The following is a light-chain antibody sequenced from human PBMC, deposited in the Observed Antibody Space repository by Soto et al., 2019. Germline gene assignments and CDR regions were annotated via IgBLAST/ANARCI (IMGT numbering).Light chain of an antibody. CDR1: GSDVGAYKY. Sequence: QSALTQPPSASGSPGQSLTISCAGTGSDVGAYKYVSWYQQHPGKAPKLIIYEVDKRPSGVPDRFSGSKSGTSASLAIAGLQAEDEGDYYCQSYDSSLSGYVFGTGTKVTVL. CDR3: QSYDSSLSGYV. V-gene: IGLV2-8*01. J-gene: IGLJ1*01. CDR2: EVD.